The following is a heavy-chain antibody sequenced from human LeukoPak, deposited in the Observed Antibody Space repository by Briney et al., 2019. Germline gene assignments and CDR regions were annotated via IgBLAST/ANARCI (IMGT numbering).Heavy chain of an antibody. V-gene: IGHV3-48*03. CDR3: ARAPSGYCSGGSCYSGWFDP. CDR1: GFTFSSYE. CDR2: ISSSGSTI. Sequence: GGSLRLSCAASGFTFSSYEMNWVRQAPGKGLEWVSYISSSGSTIYYADSVKGRFTISRDNAKNSLYLQMNSLRAEDTAVYYCARAPSGYCSGGSCYSGWFDPWGQGTKVTVSS. J-gene: IGHJ3*01. D-gene: IGHD2-15*01.